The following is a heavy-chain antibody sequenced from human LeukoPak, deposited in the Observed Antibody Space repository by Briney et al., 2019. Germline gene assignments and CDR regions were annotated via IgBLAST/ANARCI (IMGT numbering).Heavy chain of an antibody. J-gene: IGHJ5*02. CDR1: GYSFTSYW. CDR3: ATRGYSYGNPWFDP. D-gene: IGHD5-18*01. CDR2: IYPGDSDP. Sequence: GESLKISCKGAGYSFTSYWIGWVRQMPGKGLEWMGIIYPGDSDPRYSPSFQGQVTIAADKSISPAYLQWSSLKASDTAMYYCATRGYSYGNPWFDPWGQGTLVTVSS. V-gene: IGHV5-51*01.